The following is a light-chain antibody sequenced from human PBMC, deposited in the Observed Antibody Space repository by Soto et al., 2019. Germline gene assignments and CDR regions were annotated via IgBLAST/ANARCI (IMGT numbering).Light chain of an antibody. Sequence: AIQMTQSPSSLSASVGDRVTITCRASQGITNDLGWYQQKPGKAPNLLIYDASLLQSGVSSRFSGSGSGTDFTLTISNLQPEDFATYYCLQDYNYPRTFGQGTRLDIK. CDR2: DAS. J-gene: IGKJ2*01. CDR1: QGITND. CDR3: LQDYNYPRT. V-gene: IGKV1-6*01.